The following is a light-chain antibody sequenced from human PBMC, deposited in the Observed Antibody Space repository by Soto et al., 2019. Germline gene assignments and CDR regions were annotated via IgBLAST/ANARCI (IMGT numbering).Light chain of an antibody. CDR2: DAS. Sequence: DIQMTQSPSSLSASVGDRVTITCQATDDINNYLNWYQQKAGKAPKLLISDASNLQTGVSSRFSGSGSGTNFTCTISSLQPEDIATYHCQQYDDLPYTFGQGTKLEMK. CDR3: QQYDDLPYT. J-gene: IGKJ2*01. CDR1: DDINNY. V-gene: IGKV1-33*01.